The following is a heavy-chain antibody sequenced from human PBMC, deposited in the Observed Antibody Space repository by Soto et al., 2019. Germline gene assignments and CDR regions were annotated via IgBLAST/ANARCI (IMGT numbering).Heavy chain of an antibody. CDR3: ARVTGGAMDQGGGDY. D-gene: IGHD5-18*01. V-gene: IGHV3-21*01. CDR1: GFAFSSYS. Sequence: EVQLVESGGGLVKPGGSLRLFCAAYGFAFSSYSMNWVRQAPGKGLEWVSSISSSSSYIYYADSVKGRFTISRDNAKNSLYLQMNSLRAEDTAVYYCARVTGGAMDQGGGDYWGQGTLVTVSS. J-gene: IGHJ4*02. CDR2: ISSSSSYI.